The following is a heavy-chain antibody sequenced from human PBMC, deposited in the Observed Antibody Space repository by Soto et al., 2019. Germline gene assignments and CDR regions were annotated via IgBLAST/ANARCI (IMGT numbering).Heavy chain of an antibody. J-gene: IGHJ4*02. Sequence: QVQLVQSGAEVKEPGASVKVSCKASGYTFTIHVMHWVRQAPGQRLEWMGWVNGGNGNVKYSQKFQDRVTITRDTSATTVYMELSRLGSEDKAVYYCARDSGVAGPSGDLDYWGQGTPVTVS. CDR1: GYTFTIHV. CDR2: VNGGNGNV. D-gene: IGHD2-21*02. V-gene: IGHV1-3*01. CDR3: ARDSGVAGPSGDLDY.